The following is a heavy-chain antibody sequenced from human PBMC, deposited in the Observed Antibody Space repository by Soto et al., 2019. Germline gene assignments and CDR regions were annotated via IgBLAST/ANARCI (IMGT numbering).Heavy chain of an antibody. Sequence: GASVKVSCKASGYTFTSYGISWVRQAPGQGLEWMGWISAYNGNTNYAQKLQGRVTMTTDTSTSTAYMELRSLRSDDTAVYYCARDVSEQLVRGHWFDPWGQGTLVTVSS. D-gene: IGHD6-13*01. CDR3: ARDVSEQLVRGHWFDP. J-gene: IGHJ5*02. CDR1: GYTFTSYG. CDR2: ISAYNGNT. V-gene: IGHV1-18*01.